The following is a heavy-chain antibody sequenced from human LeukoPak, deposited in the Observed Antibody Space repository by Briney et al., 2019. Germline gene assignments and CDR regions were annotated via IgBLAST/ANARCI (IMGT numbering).Heavy chain of an antibody. Sequence: SSETLSLTCAVSGGSISSSNWWSWVRQPPGKGLEWIGEIYHSGSTNYNPSLKSRVTISVDKSKNQFSLKLSSVTAADTAVYYCARGWAAGTNAFDIWGQGTMVTVSS. CDR3: ARGWAAGTNAFDI. CDR1: GGSISSSNW. CDR2: IYHSGST. D-gene: IGHD3-10*01. V-gene: IGHV4-4*02. J-gene: IGHJ3*02.